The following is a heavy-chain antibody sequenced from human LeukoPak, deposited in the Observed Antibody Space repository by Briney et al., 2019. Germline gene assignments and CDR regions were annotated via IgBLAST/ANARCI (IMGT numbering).Heavy chain of an antibody. V-gene: IGHV3-21*01. Sequence: GGSLRLSCAASGFTFSSYSMNWVRQAPGQGLEWISSISSSSSYIYYADSVKGRFTISRDNAKNSLYLQMNSLRAEDTAVYYCARASHRLAATTNWFDPWGQGTLVTVSS. J-gene: IGHJ5*02. CDR1: GFTFSSYS. CDR2: ISSSSSYI. CDR3: ARASHRLAATTNWFDP. D-gene: IGHD2-15*01.